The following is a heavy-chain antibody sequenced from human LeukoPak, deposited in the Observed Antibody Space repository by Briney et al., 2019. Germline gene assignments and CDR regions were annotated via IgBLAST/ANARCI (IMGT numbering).Heavy chain of an antibody. V-gene: IGHV3-23*01. CDR3: VRDNYSYRLDV. D-gene: IGHD2-21*01. CDR1: GLSFSNYA. J-gene: IGHJ4*02. Sequence: GGSLRLSCAASGLSFSNYAMYWVRQAPGKGLEWVSSIGGTGGNIFYTDSVKGRFTISRDNSKNTLYLHMNSLRAEDTAIYYCVRDNYSYRLDVWGQGTLVTVSS. CDR2: IGGTGGNI.